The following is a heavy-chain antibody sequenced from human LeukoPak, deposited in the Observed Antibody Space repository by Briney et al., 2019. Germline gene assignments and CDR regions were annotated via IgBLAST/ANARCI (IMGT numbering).Heavy chain of an antibody. CDR2: ISSSSSTI. V-gene: IGHV3-48*04. D-gene: IGHD1-7*01. Sequence: QTGGSLRLSCTASGFTFSCYGMHWVRQAPGKGLEWVSYISSSSSTIYYADSVKGRFTISIDNTKNSLYLQMNSLRAEDTAVYYCARGRGNWNYGLYYYMDVWGKGTTVTVSS. J-gene: IGHJ6*03. CDR3: ARGRGNWNYGLYYYMDV. CDR1: GFTFSCYG.